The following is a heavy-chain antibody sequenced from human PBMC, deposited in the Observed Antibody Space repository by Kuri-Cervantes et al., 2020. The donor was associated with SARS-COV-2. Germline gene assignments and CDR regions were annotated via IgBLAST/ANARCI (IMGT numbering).Heavy chain of an antibody. CDR2: INHSGST. D-gene: IGHD5-18*01. V-gene: IGHV4-39*07. Sequence: GSLRLSCTVSGGSVSSGSYYWTWIRQPPGKGLEWIGEINHSGSTNYNPSLKSRVTISVDTSKNQFSLKLSSVTAADTAVYYCARWGYSRGAFDIWGQGKMVTVSS. CDR1: GGSVSSGSYY. J-gene: IGHJ3*02. CDR3: ARWGYSRGAFDI.